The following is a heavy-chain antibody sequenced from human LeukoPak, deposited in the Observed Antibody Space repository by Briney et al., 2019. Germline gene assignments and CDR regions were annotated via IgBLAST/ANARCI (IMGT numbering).Heavy chain of an antibody. CDR3: ARTSVTKSVWGTFGNI. D-gene: IGHD3-16*01. J-gene: IGHJ3*02. V-gene: IGHV4-34*01. Sequence: KPSETLSLTCAVYGGSFSGYYWSWIRQPPGKGLEWIGEINHSGSTNYNPSLKSRVTISVDTSKNQFSLKLSSVTAADTAVYYCARTSVTKSVWGTFGNIWGQGTMVTVSS. CDR1: GGSFSGYY. CDR2: INHSGST.